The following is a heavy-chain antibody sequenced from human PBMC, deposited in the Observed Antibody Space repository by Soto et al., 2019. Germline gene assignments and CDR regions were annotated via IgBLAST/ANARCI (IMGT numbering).Heavy chain of an antibody. CDR2: IYYSGST. CDR3: ARERRVVVPAAFNWFDP. D-gene: IGHD2-2*01. CDR1: GGSISSGGYY. Sequence: PSETLSLTCTVSGGSISSGGYYWSWIRQHPGKGLEWIGYIYYSGSTYYNPSLKSRVTISVDTSKNQFSLKLSSVTAADTAVYYCARERRVVVPAAFNWFDPWGQGTLVTVPS. J-gene: IGHJ5*02. V-gene: IGHV4-31*03.